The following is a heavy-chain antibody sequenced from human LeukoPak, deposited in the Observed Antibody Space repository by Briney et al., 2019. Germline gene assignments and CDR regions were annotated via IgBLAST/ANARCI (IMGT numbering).Heavy chain of an antibody. Sequence: QSGGSLRLSCAGSGFTFSSYGIHWVRQAPGKGLEWVAVISYDGSNKYYADSVKGRFTISRDNSKNTLYLQMNSLRAEDTAVYYCARAYCGGDCGFDYWGQGTLVTVSS. CDR2: ISYDGSNK. D-gene: IGHD2-21*02. J-gene: IGHJ4*02. CDR1: GFTFSSYG. V-gene: IGHV3-30*03. CDR3: ARAYCGGDCGFDY.